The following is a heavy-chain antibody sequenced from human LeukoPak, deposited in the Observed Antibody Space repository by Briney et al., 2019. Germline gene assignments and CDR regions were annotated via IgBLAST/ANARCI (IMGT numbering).Heavy chain of an antibody. CDR1: GFTFSSYA. CDR3: ARGGGVVPATGPFDL. V-gene: IGHV3-30-3*01. D-gene: IGHD2-2*01. CDR2: ISYDGSNK. J-gene: IGHJ2*01. Sequence: PGRSLRLSCAASGFTFSSYAMHWVRQAPGKGLEWVAVISYDGSNKYYADSVKGRFTISRDNSKNTLYLQMNSLRAEDTAVYYCARGGGVVPATGPFDLWGRGTLVTVSS.